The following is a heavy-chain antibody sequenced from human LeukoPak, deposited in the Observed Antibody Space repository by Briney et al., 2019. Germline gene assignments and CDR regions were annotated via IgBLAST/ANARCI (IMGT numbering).Heavy chain of an antibody. Sequence: PGGSLRLSCAASGFTFSSYSMNWVRQAPGKGLEWVSSISSSSSYIYYADSVKGRFTISRDNAKNTLYLQMNTLRADDTAVYYCTKNENYYGSGNYYKPDYWGQGTLVTVSS. J-gene: IGHJ4*02. CDR2: ISSSSSYI. CDR3: TKNENYYGSGNYYKPDY. CDR1: GFTFSSYS. V-gene: IGHV3-21*04. D-gene: IGHD3-10*01.